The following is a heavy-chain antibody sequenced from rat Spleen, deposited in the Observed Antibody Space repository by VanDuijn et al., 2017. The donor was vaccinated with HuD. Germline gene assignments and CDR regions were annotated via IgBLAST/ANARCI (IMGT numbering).Heavy chain of an antibody. Sequence: EVQLQESGPGLVKPSQSLSLTCSVTGYSITSNYWGWIRKFPGNKMEWIGHISYSGSTSYNPSLKSRISITRDTSKNQFFLQVNSVSSEDTATYYCARLGTEGIGNWFTYWGQGTLVTVSS. CDR2: ISYSGST. CDR3: ARLGTEGIGNWFTY. V-gene: IGHV3-1*01. J-gene: IGHJ3*01. CDR1: GYSITSNY. D-gene: IGHD1-11*01.